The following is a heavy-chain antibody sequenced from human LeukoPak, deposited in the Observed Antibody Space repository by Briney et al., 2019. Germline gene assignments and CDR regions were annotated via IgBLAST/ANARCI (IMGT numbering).Heavy chain of an antibody. Sequence: SETLSLTCTVSGYSISSGYYWGWIRQPPGKGLEWIGSIYHSGSTYYNPSLKSRVTISVDTSKNQFSLKLSSVTAADTAVYYCARERSGYYFDWGQGTLVTVSS. V-gene: IGHV4-38-2*02. CDR1: GYSISSGYY. D-gene: IGHD3-22*01. CDR2: IYHSGST. J-gene: IGHJ4*02. CDR3: ARERSGYYFD.